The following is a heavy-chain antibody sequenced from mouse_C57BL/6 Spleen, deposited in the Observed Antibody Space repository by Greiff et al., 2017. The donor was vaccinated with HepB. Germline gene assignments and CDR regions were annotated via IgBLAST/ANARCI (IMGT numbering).Heavy chain of an antibody. V-gene: IGHV1-76*01. D-gene: IGHD4-1*02. Sequence: VKLQESGAELVRPGASVKLSCKASGYTFTDYYINWVKQRPGQGLEWIARIYPGSGNTYYNEKFKGKATLTAEKSSSTAYMQLSSLTSEDSAVYFCAIYTTGYFDYWGQGTTLTVSS. CDR3: AIYTTGYFDY. CDR2: IYPGSGNT. J-gene: IGHJ2*01. CDR1: GYTFTDYY.